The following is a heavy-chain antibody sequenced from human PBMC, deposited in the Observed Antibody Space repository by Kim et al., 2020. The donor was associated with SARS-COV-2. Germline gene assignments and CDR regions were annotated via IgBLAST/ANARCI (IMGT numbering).Heavy chain of an antibody. CDR3: ARGLGMDV. J-gene: IGHJ6*02. CDR2: SGST. V-gene: IGHV4-34*01. Sequence: SGSTKDNQALKSRVTISVDTSKNQFSLKLSSVTAADTAVYDCARGLGMDVWGQGTTVTVSS.